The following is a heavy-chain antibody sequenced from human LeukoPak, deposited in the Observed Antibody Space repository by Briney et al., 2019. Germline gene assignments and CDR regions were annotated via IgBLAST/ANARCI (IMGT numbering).Heavy chain of an antibody. J-gene: IGHJ4*02. CDR2: IYYSGST. CDR1: GDSISSSRYY. Sequence: SETLSLTCTVSGDSISSSRYYWGWIRQPPGKGLERIGSIYYSGSTYYNTSLKSRVTISVDTSKNQFSLKLSSVIAADTAVYYCARALVVVITDWGQGTLVTVSS. D-gene: IGHD3-22*01. CDR3: ARALVVVITD. V-gene: IGHV4-39*01.